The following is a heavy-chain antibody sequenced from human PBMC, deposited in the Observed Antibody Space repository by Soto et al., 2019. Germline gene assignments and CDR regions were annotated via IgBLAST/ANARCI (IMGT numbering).Heavy chain of an antibody. CDR2: LSYDGSNK. Sequence: QVQLMESGGGVVQPGRSLRLSCAASGFTFSSYGMHWVRQAPGKGLEWVAVLSYDGSNKFYADSLKGRFTISRDNSKNTLYLQMNSLRAEDTAVYYCAKDVGSFSNYYGMDVWGQGTTVTVSS. D-gene: IGHD3-10*01. J-gene: IGHJ6*02. CDR1: GFTFSSYG. V-gene: IGHV3-30*18. CDR3: AKDVGSFSNYYGMDV.